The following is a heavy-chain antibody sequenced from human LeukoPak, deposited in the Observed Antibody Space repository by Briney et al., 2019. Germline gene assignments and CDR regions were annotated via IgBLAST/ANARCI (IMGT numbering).Heavy chain of an antibody. D-gene: IGHD6-13*01. Sequence: GGSLRLSCAASGFTFSSYAMSWVRQAPGKGLEWVSAIGGSGGSTYYADSVKGRFTISRDNSKNTLYLQMNSLRAEDTAVYYCAKDLNRSSSWYSPFDYWGQGTLVTVSS. CDR1: GFTFSSYA. CDR2: IGGSGGST. CDR3: AKDLNRSSSWYSPFDY. J-gene: IGHJ4*02. V-gene: IGHV3-23*01.